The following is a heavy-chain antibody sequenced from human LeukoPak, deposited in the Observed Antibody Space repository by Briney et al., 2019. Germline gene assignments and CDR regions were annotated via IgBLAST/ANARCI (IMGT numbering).Heavy chain of an antibody. V-gene: IGHV1-69*05. CDR1: GGTFSSYA. Sequence: ASVKVSCKASGGTFSSYAISWVRQAPGQGLEWMGRIIPIFGTANYAQKFQGRVTITTDESTSTAYMELSSLRSEDTAVYYCARGHVGATKWFDPWGQGTLVTVSS. CDR2: IIPIFGTA. D-gene: IGHD1-26*01. J-gene: IGHJ5*02. CDR3: ARGHVGATKWFDP.